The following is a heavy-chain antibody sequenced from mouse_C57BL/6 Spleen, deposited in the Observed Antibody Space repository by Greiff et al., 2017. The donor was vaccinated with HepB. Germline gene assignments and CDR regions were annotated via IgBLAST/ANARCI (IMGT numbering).Heavy chain of an antibody. CDR1: GYTFTSYW. CDR3: ARSELGVYYGYDEGYFDV. CDR2: IDPSDSET. D-gene: IGHD2-2*01. Sequence: QVQLQQPGAELVRPGSSVKLSCKASGYTFTSYWMHWVKQRPIQGLEWIGNIDPSDSETHYNQKFKDKATLTVDKSSSTAYMQLSSLTSEDSAVYYCARSELGVYYGYDEGYFDVWGTGTTVTVSS. J-gene: IGHJ1*03. V-gene: IGHV1-52*01.